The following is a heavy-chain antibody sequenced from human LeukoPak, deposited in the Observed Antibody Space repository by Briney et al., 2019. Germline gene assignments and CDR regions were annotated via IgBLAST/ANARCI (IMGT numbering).Heavy chain of an antibody. Sequence: SETLSLTCAVYGGSFSGYYWSWIRQPPGKGLEWIGEINHSGSTNYNPSLKSRVTISVDTSKNQFSLKLSSVTAADTAVYYCARGGPTGAYDAFDIWGQGTMVTASS. CDR3: ARGGPTGAYDAFDI. D-gene: IGHD1-26*01. J-gene: IGHJ3*02. CDR2: INHSGST. CDR1: GGSFSGYY. V-gene: IGHV4-34*01.